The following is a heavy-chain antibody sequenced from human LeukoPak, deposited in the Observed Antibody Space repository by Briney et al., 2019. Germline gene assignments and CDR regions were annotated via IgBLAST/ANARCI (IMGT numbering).Heavy chain of an antibody. D-gene: IGHD4-17*01. J-gene: IGHJ1*01. V-gene: IGHV1-2*02. CDR3: ASTNDYGDFVYFQH. CDR2: INPNNGGT. CDR1: GYTFTGYY. Sequence: GASVKVSCKASGYTFTGYYMHWVRPAPGQGLEWMGWINPNNGGTYYAQKFQGRVTMTRDTFISTAYMELIRLSSDDTAVYYCASTNDYGDFVYFQHWGQGTLVTVSS.